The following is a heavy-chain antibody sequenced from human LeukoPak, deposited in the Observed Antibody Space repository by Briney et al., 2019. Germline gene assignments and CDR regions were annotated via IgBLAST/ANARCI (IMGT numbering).Heavy chain of an antibody. CDR3: ARDYDSSGYQSDYFDY. J-gene: IGHJ4*02. CDR2: ISSSSGTI. CDR1: GFTFSSYV. D-gene: IGHD3-22*01. V-gene: IGHV3-48*02. Sequence: GGSLRLSCAASGFTFSSYVMNWVRQAPGKGLEWVSYISSSSGTIYYADSVKGRFTISRDNAKDSLFLQMNSLRDEDTAVYYCARDYDSSGYQSDYFDYWGQGTLVTVSS.